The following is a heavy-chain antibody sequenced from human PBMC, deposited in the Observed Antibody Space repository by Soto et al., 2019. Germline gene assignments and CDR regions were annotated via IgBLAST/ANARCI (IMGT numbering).Heavy chain of an antibody. CDR1: GGTFSSYS. CDR2: IIPIFGTA. CDR3: ARSGYYDSSGYYFDY. Sequence: SVKVSCKASGGTFSSYSISWVRQAPGQGLEWMGGIIPIFGTANYAQKFQGRVTITADESTSTAYMELSSLRSEDTAVYYCARSGYYDSSGYYFDYWGQGTLVTVSS. J-gene: IGHJ4*02. V-gene: IGHV1-69*13. D-gene: IGHD3-22*01.